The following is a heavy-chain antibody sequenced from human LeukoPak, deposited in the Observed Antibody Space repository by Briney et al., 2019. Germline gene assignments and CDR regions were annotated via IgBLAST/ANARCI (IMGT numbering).Heavy chain of an antibody. CDR3: ARSYSSGWYTVFDP. D-gene: IGHD6-19*01. CDR2: IYYSGST. V-gene: IGHV4-59*01. CDR1: GGSISSYY. Sequence: SETLSLTCTVSGGSISSYYWSWIRQPPGKGLEWIGYIYYSGSTNYNPSLKSRVTISVDTSKNQFSLKLSSVTAADTAVYYCARSYSSGWYTVFDPWGQGTPVTVSS. J-gene: IGHJ5*02.